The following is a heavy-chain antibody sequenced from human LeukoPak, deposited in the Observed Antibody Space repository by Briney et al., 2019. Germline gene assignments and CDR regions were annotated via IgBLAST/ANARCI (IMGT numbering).Heavy chain of an antibody. CDR1: GFTFSSYS. CDR3: ATVKCGGDCYSPSYFDY. J-gene: IGHJ4*02. CDR2: ISNSSSDI. D-gene: IGHD2-21*02. V-gene: IGHV3-21*01. Sequence: GGSLRLSCAASGFTFSSYSMNWVRQAPGKGLEWVSSISNSSSDIYYADSVKGRFTISRDNAKNSLYLQMNSLRAEDTAVYYCATVKCGGDCYSPSYFDYWGQGALVSVSS.